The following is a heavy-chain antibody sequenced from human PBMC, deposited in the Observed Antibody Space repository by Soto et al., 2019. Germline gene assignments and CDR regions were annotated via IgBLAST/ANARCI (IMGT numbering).Heavy chain of an antibody. CDR2: IYPGNSDT. CDR1: GYSVTTYW. CDR3: ARVRILSGLFRSFDY. V-gene: IGHV5-51*01. J-gene: IGHJ4*02. D-gene: IGHD3-10*01. Sequence: PXESLTISCKASGYSVTTYWLGLVRQMPGKGLEWIGIIYPGNSDTKYSPSFQGQVTISADKSTSTAYLQWTSLRASDTAMYYCARVRILSGLFRSFDYWGQGTQVTVSS.